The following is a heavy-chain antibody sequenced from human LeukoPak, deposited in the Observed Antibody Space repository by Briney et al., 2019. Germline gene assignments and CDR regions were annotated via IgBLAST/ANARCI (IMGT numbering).Heavy chain of an antibody. V-gene: IGHV4-38-2*02. D-gene: IGHD3-22*01. CDR2: IYHSGST. Sequence: SETLSLTCTVSGYSISSGYYWGWIRQPPGKGLEWIGSIYHSGSTYYNPSLKSRVTISVDTSKNQFSLKLSSVTAADTAVYYCARDLVYYVSSGVIDYWGQGTLVTVSS. CDR1: GYSISSGYY. J-gene: IGHJ4*02. CDR3: ARDLVYYVSSGVIDY.